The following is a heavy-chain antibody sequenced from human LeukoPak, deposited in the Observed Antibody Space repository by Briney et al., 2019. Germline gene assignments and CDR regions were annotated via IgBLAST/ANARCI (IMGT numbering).Heavy chain of an antibody. D-gene: IGHD1-14*01. CDR2: ISAYNGNT. J-gene: IGHJ6*02. Sequence: ASVNVSCKASGYTFTSYGISWVRQAPGQGLEWMGGISAYNGNTNYAQKLQGRVTMTTDTSTSTAYMELRSLRSDDTAVYYCAREGRTYYYYYGMDVWGQGTTVTVSS. CDR3: AREGRTYYYYYGMDV. V-gene: IGHV1-18*01. CDR1: GYTFTSYG.